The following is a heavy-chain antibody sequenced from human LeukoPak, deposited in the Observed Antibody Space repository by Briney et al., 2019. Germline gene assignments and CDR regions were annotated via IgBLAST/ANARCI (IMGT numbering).Heavy chain of an antibody. CDR2: IWDDGSNE. D-gene: IGHD5-18*01. V-gene: IGHV3-33*01. CDR3: ARGGGYSYGYVVY. J-gene: IGHJ4*02. Sequence: PGRSLSLSCAASGFTFSSYGMHWVRQAPGTGREGVAVIWDDGSNEYYADSLKGRVTISRDNSKLTLYLPMNSVRAEDTSVYYCARGGGYSYGYVVYWGQGTLVTVSP. CDR1: GFTFSSYG.